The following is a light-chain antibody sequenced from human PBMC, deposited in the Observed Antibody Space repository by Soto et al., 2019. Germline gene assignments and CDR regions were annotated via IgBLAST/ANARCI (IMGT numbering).Light chain of an antibody. V-gene: IGLV1-51*02. CDR2: AND. J-gene: IGLJ3*02. CDR3: GTWVSSLSAWV. CDR1: SSNIGNDY. Sequence: QSVLTQPPSVSAAPGQKVTISCCGSSSNIGNDYVSWYQQLPGTAPKLLISANDKRPSGIPDRFSGSKSGTSATLGITGLQTGDEADYYCGTWVSSLSAWVFGGGTKLTVL.